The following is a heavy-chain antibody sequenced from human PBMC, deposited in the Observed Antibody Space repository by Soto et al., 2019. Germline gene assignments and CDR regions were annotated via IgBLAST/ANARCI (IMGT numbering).Heavy chain of an antibody. CDR1: GGSISTITW. CDR2: IYHSGST. J-gene: IGHJ4*02. D-gene: IGHD2-2*03. V-gene: IGHV4-4*02. Sequence: QVQLRESGPGLVKTSGTLSLTCAVSGGSISTITWWSWVRQPPGKGLQWIGEIYHSGSTNYNPSLKSRVTISVDKSKSQFSLELSSVTAAATAVYYCARDLGSCSSTSCGPFDYWGQGTLVTVSS. CDR3: ARDLGSCSSTSCGPFDY.